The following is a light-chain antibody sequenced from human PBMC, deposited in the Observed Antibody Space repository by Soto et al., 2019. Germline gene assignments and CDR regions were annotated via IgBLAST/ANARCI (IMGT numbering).Light chain of an antibody. CDR2: DTS. J-gene: IGKJ4*01. CDR3: QQRCNWPPVT. Sequence: EIVLTQSPATLSLSPGERATLSCRASQSVSGCLAWYQQKPGQAPRLRIYDTSDRATGIPTRFSGSGSGTDFTLTISSLEPEDFAVYYCQQRCNWPPVTFGGGTKVEIK. V-gene: IGKV3-11*01. CDR1: QSVSGC.